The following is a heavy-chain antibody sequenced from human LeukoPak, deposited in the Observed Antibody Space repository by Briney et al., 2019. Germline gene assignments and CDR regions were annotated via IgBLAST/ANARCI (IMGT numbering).Heavy chain of an antibody. CDR2: ISYDRSNK. Sequence: PGGSLRLSCAASGFTFSSYAMHWVRQTPGKGLEWVAVISYDRSNKYYADSVRGRFTISRDNAENTLYLQMNNLRPDDTAFYFCVKEGVEYSYSYGDYWGQGTLVTVSS. J-gene: IGHJ4*02. CDR3: VKEGVEYSYSYGDY. CDR1: GFTFSSYA. D-gene: IGHD3-16*01. V-gene: IGHV3-30*04.